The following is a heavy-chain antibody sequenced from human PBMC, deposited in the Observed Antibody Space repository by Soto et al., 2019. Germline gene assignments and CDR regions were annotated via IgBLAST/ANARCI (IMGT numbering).Heavy chain of an antibody. D-gene: IGHD3-10*01. CDR3: AHSRNLITEDAQVGDFDY. Sequence: QITLKESGPTLVRPTQTLTLTCSFSGFSLTTDGVGVGWVRQPPGEALEWLALIYWDDDERYSPSLKTRLPITKDPSKNQVVLIMTNMDPVDTATYYCAHSRNLITEDAQVGDFDYLGQGTPVTVSS. CDR2: IYWDDDE. V-gene: IGHV2-5*02. J-gene: IGHJ4*02. CDR1: GFSLTTDGVG.